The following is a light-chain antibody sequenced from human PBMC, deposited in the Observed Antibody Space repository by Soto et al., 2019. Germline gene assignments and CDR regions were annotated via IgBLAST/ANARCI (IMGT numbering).Light chain of an antibody. CDR2: XVX. CDR3: SSYTDSSNYV. J-gene: IGLJ1*01. CDR1: SSDVGGYNY. V-gene: IGLV2-14*01. Sequence: QSVLTQPASVSGSPGQSITISCTGTSSDVGGYNYVSWYQQYPGKAPKLXXXXVXXRPSGVSNRLPGSKSGNTASLTISGLQAEDEADYYCSSYTDSSNYVFGTGPKGTGL.